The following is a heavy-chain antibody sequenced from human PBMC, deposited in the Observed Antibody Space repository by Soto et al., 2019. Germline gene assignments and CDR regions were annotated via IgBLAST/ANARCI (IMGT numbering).Heavy chain of an antibody. CDR2: ISGSGGTA. V-gene: IGHV3-23*01. CDR3: AKRPDGTGTNLADDFDY. Sequence: EVQLLESGGGLVQPGGSLRLSCAASGFTFSTYAMSWVGQAPGKGLEWVSTISGSGGTAYYADSVKGRLIISRDNSKNTLYLQMNSLRAEDTAVYYCAKRPDGTGTNLADDFDYWGQGTLVTVSS. D-gene: IGHD2-15*01. J-gene: IGHJ4*02. CDR1: GFTFSTYA.